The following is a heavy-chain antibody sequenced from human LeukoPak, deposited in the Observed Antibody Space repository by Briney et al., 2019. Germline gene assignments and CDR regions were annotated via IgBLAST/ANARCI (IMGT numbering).Heavy chain of an antibody. Sequence: PSETLSLTXAVYGGSFSGYYWSWIRQPPGKGLEWIGEINHSGSTNYNPSLKSRVTISVDTSKNQFSLKLSSVTAADTAVYYCARLWGSRYDFWSGYSGDYYFDYWGQGTLVTVSS. V-gene: IGHV4-34*01. CDR2: INHSGST. D-gene: IGHD3-3*01. J-gene: IGHJ4*02. CDR3: ARLWGSRYDFWSGYSGDYYFDY. CDR1: GGSFSGYY.